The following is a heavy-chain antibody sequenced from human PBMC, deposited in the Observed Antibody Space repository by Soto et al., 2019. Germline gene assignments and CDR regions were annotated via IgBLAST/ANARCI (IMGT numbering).Heavy chain of an antibody. J-gene: IGHJ4*02. CDR1: GYTFTAYY. Sequence: ASVKVSCKASGYTFTAYYIHWVRQAPGQGLEWMGWVNPNTGDTKYAPKFQGTVTMTRDTSISTAYMELKRLRYDDTAVYYCAWAGPTPIFNHWGQGALVTVS. CDR3: AWAGPTPIFNH. CDR2: VNPNTGDT. D-gene: IGHD3-3*01. V-gene: IGHV1-2*02.